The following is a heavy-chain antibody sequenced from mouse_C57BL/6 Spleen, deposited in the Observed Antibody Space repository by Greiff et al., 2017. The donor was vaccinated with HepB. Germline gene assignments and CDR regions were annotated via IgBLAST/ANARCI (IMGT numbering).Heavy chain of an antibody. V-gene: IGHV1-64*01. CDR1: GYTFTSYW. CDR2: IHPNSGST. CDR3: ARELYYYGSRRFDY. J-gene: IGHJ2*01. Sequence: VQLQQSGAELVKPGASVKLSCKASGYTFTSYWMHWVKQRPGQGLEWIGMIHPNSGSTNYNEKFKRKATLTVDKSSSTAYMQLSSLTSEDSAVYYFARELYYYGSRRFDYWGQGTTLTVSS. D-gene: IGHD1-1*01.